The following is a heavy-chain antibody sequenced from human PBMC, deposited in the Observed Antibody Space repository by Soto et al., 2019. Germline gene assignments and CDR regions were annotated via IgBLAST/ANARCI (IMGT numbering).Heavy chain of an antibody. Sequence: EVQLLESGGNLVQPGGSLRLSCAASRFTFSNYAMSWVRQAPGKGLEWVSAISAGGGSTNYADSVKGRFTISRDNSKNPRYLQMNSLRAEDTAVYYCANLVGPGAIPGGMDVWGQGTTVTVSS. J-gene: IGHJ6*02. V-gene: IGHV3-23*01. CDR2: ISAGGGST. CDR1: RFTFSNYA. D-gene: IGHD1-26*01. CDR3: ANLVGPGAIPGGMDV.